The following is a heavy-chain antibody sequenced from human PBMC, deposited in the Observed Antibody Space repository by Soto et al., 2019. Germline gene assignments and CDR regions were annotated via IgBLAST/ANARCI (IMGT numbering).Heavy chain of an antibody. V-gene: IGHV4-30-2*01. J-gene: IGHJ3*02. CDR3: ARHQLMGYSSGPPSAFDI. CDR1: GGSISSCGYS. D-gene: IGHD6-19*01. CDR2: IYHSGST. Sequence: SETLSLTCAVSGGSISSCGYSWSWIRQPPGKGLEWIGYIYHSGSTYYNPSLKSRVTISVDTSKNQFSLKLSSVTAADTAVYYCARHQLMGYSSGPPSAFDIWGQGTMVTVSS.